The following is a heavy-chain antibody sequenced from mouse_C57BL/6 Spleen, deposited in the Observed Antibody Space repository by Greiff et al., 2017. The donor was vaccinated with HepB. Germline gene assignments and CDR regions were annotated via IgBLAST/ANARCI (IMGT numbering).Heavy chain of an antibody. J-gene: IGHJ2*01. CDR1: GFTFSSYT. Sequence: VQLKESGGGLVKPGGSLKLSCAASGFTFSSYTMSWVRQTPEKRLEWVATISGGGGNTYYPDSVKGRFTISRDNAKNTLYLQRSSLRSEDTALYYCARHDRFDYWGQGTTLTVSS. CDR2: ISGGGGNT. CDR3: ARHDRFDY. V-gene: IGHV5-9*01. D-gene: IGHD3-2*01.